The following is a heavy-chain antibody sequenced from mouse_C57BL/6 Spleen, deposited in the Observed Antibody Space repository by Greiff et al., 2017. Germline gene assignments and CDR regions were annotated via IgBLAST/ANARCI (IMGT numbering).Heavy chain of an antibody. Sequence: EVKLEESGGGLVKPGGSLKLSCAASGFTFSDYGMHWVRQAPEKGLEWVAYISSGSSTIYYADTVKGRFTISRDNAKNTLFLQMTSLRSEDTAMYYCARGRITTGAMDDWGQGTSVTVSS. CDR1: GFTFSDYG. CDR3: ARGRITTGAMDD. V-gene: IGHV5-17*01. J-gene: IGHJ4*01. D-gene: IGHD1-1*01. CDR2: ISSGSSTI.